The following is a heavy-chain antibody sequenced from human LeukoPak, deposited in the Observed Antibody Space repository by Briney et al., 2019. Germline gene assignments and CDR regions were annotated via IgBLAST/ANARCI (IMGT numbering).Heavy chain of an antibody. D-gene: IGHD3-22*01. CDR2: IYTNGTV. CDR3: ARLLGSSGYAGDWYFDL. CDR1: GASVASYY. Sequence: SETLSLTCTVSGASVASYYWSWIRQPVGKGLEWFGRIYTNGTVNYNPSLKSRVTMSRETSKNQFSLKLTSVTAADTAVYYCARLLGSSGYAGDWYFDLWGRGILVTVSS. J-gene: IGHJ2*01. V-gene: IGHV4-4*07.